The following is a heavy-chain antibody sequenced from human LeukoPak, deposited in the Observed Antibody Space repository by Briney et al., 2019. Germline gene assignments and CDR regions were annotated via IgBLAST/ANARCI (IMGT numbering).Heavy chain of an antibody. D-gene: IGHD3-10*01. CDR2: ITSDGSST. Sequence: GGSLRLSCAASGFTFSSTWMNWVRQGPGKGLEWVSRITSDGSSTIYADSVKGRFTISRDNAKNSLYLQMNSLRAEDTALYYCARAVEGNYYGSGSYLGDYYYYYMDVWGKGTTVTVSS. V-gene: IGHV3-74*01. J-gene: IGHJ6*03. CDR1: GFTFSSTW. CDR3: ARAVEGNYYGSGSYLGDYYYYYMDV.